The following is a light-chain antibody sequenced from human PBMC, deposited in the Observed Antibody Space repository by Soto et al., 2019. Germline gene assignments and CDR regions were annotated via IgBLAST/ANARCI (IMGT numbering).Light chain of an antibody. CDR2: EVS. J-gene: IGLJ1*01. CDR1: SSDVGSYNL. V-gene: IGLV2-23*02. Sequence: QSVLTQPASVSGSPGQSITISCTGTSSDVGSYNLVSWYQQHPGKAPKLMIYEVSKRPSGVSNRFSGSKSGNTASLTISGLQAEDEADYYCCSYAGSSSYVFGTGTKPTVL. CDR3: CSYAGSSSYV.